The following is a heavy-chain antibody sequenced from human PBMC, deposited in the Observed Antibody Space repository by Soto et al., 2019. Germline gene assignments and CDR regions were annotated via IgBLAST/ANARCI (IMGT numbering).Heavy chain of an antibody. D-gene: IGHD6-19*01. J-gene: IGHJ6*02. V-gene: IGHV1-3*01. Sequence: QVQLVQSGAEVKKPGASVKVSCKASGYTFTTYAMHWVRQAPGQRLEWMGWINASNGNTKYSQKFQGRVTITRDTSASTAYMELSSLRSEDTAVYYCARVTSTGWRLMDVWGQGTTVTVSS. CDR1: GYTFTTYA. CDR3: ARVTSTGWRLMDV. CDR2: INASNGNT.